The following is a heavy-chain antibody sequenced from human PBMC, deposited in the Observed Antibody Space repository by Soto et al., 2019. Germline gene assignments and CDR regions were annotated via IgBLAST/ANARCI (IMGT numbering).Heavy chain of an antibody. CDR3: ARGITMIVVVIPGAFDI. J-gene: IGHJ3*02. V-gene: IGHV1-46*01. CDR1: GYTFTSYY. Sequence: GASVKVSCKASGYTFTSYYMHWLRESPGQGLEWMGIINPSGGSTSYAQKFQGRVTMTRDTSTSTVYMELSSLRSEDTAVYYCARGITMIVVVIPGAFDIWGQGTMVTVSS. D-gene: IGHD3-22*01. CDR2: INPSGGST.